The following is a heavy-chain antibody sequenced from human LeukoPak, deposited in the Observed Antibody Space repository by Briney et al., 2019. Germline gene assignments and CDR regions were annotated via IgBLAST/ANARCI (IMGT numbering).Heavy chain of an antibody. D-gene: IGHD3-3*01. CDR3: ARGYDFWSGYYPNWFDP. Sequence: GRSLRLSCVASGFTFSSYAMHWVRQAPGKGLEWVAVISYDGSNKYYADSVKGRFTISRDNSKNTLYLQMNSLRAEDTAVYYCARGYDFWSGYYPNWFDPWGQGTLVTVSS. CDR2: ISYDGSNK. J-gene: IGHJ5*02. V-gene: IGHV3-30-3*01. CDR1: GFTFSSYA.